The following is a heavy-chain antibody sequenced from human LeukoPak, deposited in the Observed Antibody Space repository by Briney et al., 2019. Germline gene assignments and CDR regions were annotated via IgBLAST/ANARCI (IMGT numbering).Heavy chain of an antibody. CDR2: ISAYNGNT. D-gene: IGHD3-16*01. CDR1: GYTFTSYG. J-gene: IGHJ3*02. Sequence: ASVKVSSKASGYTFTSYGISWVRQAPGQGLEWMGWISAYNGNTNYAQKLQGRVTMTTDTSTSTAYMELRSLRSDDTAVYYCATAVMITFGGVIGAFDIWGQGTMVTVSS. V-gene: IGHV1-18*01. CDR3: ATAVMITFGGVIGAFDI.